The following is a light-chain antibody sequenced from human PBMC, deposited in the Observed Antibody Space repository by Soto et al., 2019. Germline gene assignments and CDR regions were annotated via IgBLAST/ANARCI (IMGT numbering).Light chain of an antibody. CDR1: SSDVGRYSF. Sequence: QSALTQPRSVSGSPGQSVTISCTGTSSDVGRYSFVSWYQQHPGKAPKLLIYDVYKRPXGVXXXXXGSKSGNTASLTISGLQAEXXTXXYCCSHAGSSVVFGTGTKVTVL. CDR3: CSHAGSSVV. V-gene: IGLV2-11*01. J-gene: IGLJ1*01. CDR2: DVY.